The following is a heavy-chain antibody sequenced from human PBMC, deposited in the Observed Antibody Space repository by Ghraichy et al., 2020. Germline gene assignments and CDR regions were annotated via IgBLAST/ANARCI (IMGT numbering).Heavy chain of an antibody. V-gene: IGHV4-61*02. CDR2: IHTNGTT. D-gene: IGHD4-17*01. CDR1: GGSISTGSFY. Sequence: SQTLSLTCAVSGGSISTGSFYWSWIRLHAEKGLEWIGRIHTNGTTNYNPSLKSRVTISVDTSKNQFSLKLSSVTAADTAVYYCAGHEFGDDPRNNWFDPWGQGTLVTVSS. CDR3: AGHEFGDDPRNNWFDP. J-gene: IGHJ5*02.